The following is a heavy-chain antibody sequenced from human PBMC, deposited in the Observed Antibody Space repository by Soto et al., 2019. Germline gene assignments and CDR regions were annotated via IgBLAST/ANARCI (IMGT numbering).Heavy chain of an antibody. D-gene: IGHD6-6*01. J-gene: IGHJ5*02. CDR1: GYTFTTYG. Sequence: ASVKVSCKASGYTFTTYGINWVRQAPGQGLEWMGWISVYNGNTNYAQKLQGRVTMTTDTSTSTAYTELRSLRSDDTAVYYCARDYLAARPGWFDPWGQGTMVTVSS. V-gene: IGHV1-18*04. CDR2: ISVYNGNT. CDR3: ARDYLAARPGWFDP.